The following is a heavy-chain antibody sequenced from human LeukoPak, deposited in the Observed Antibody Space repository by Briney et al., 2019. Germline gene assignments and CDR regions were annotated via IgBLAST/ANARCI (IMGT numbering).Heavy chain of an antibody. V-gene: IGHV3-74*01. J-gene: IGHJ4*02. Sequence: GGSLRLSCAASGFTFSSYWMHWVRQAPGKGLVWVSRINSDGSSTSYADSVKGRFTISRDDATNSLYLQMNSLRAGDTAVYYCARDSGSYPYYFDHWGQGTLVTVSS. CDR2: INSDGSST. CDR3: ARDSGSYPYYFDH. D-gene: IGHD1-26*01. CDR1: GFTFSSYW.